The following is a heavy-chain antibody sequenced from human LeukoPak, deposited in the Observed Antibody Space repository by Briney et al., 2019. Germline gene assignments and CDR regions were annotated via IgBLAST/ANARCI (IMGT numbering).Heavy chain of an antibody. V-gene: IGHV3-11*04. D-gene: IGHD6-13*01. CDR3: ARSGYSSSLLDY. CDR1: GFTFSDYN. CDR2: ISISGSTK. Sequence: GGALRLSCTASGFTFSDYNMRWIRETPGKGLEWVSSISISGSTKYYADSVKGRFTISRDNAKNSLYLQMNSLSAEDTAVYYCARSGYSSSLLDYWGQATLVTVSS. J-gene: IGHJ4*02.